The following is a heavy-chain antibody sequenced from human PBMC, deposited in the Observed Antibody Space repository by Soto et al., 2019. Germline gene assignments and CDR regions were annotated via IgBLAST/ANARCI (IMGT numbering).Heavy chain of an antibody. D-gene: IGHD3-10*01. CDR1: GGSISSSSYY. J-gene: IGHJ4*02. Sequence: SETLSLTCTVSGGSISSSSYYWGWIRQPPGKGLEWIGSIYYSGSTYYNPSLKSRVTISVDTSKNQFSLKLSSVTAADTAVYYCARRVLLWFGEGAFDYWGQGTLVTVSS. V-gene: IGHV4-39*01. CDR2: IYYSGST. CDR3: ARRVLLWFGEGAFDY.